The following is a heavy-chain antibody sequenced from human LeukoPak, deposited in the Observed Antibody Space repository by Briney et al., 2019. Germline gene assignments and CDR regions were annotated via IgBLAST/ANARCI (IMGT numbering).Heavy chain of an antibody. V-gene: IGHV4-59*01. CDR3: ARDIVVVPAAHHPYYYYYGMDV. CDR2: IHYSGST. D-gene: IGHD2-2*01. CDR1: GGSISSYY. J-gene: IGHJ6*02. Sequence: PSETLSLTCTVSGGSISSYYWSWIRQPPGKGLEWIGYIHYSGSTKYNPSLKSRVTISVDMSKKQFSLKLSSVTAADTAVYYCARDIVVVPAAHHPYYYYYGMDVWGQGTTVTVSS.